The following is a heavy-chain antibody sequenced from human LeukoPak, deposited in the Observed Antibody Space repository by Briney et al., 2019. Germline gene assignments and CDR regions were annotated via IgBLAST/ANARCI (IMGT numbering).Heavy chain of an antibody. CDR3: ARVTKQDAFEI. D-gene: IGHD3-3*01. CDR1: GLTFSSYG. Sequence: PGGSLRLSSAASGLTFSSYGMSWVRQAPGKGLEWVGNIKQDGSEKYYVDSVKGRFTIPRDNPKNPLYLQSKSVRAEDTAVYYCARVTKQDAFEIWGEGTMVTVSS. CDR2: IKQDGSEK. V-gene: IGHV3-7*01. J-gene: IGHJ3*02.